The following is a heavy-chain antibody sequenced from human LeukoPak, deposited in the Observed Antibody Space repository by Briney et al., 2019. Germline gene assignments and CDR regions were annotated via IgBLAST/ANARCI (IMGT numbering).Heavy chain of an antibody. CDR1: GGSFSGYY. CDR3: ARGYYDILTGSYPDAFDI. CDR2: IYYSRNP. V-gene: IGHV4-34*01. Sequence: PSETLSLTCAVYGGSFSGYYWSWIRQPPGKGLEWIGSIYYSRNPYYNPPLKSRVTMSVDTSKNQFSLKLSSVTAADTAVYYCARGYYDILTGSYPDAFDIWGQGTMVTVSS. D-gene: IGHD3-9*01. J-gene: IGHJ3*02.